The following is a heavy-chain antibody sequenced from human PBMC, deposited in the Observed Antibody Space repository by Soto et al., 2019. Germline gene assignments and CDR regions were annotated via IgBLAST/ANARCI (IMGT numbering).Heavy chain of an antibody. D-gene: IGHD1-1*01. V-gene: IGHV4-30-4*08. CDR1: GDSIRSSDSY. Sequence: QVQLQESGPGLVKPSQTLSLTCSVFGDSIRSSDSYWSLIRQPPGKGLEWIGYINSSGRTYYKPSLKRWVSISIDTSKNQFSLRLTAVTVADTAVYFCARFSPLGKDDGVDVCCQGTTVTVSS. CDR2: INSSGRT. CDR3: ARFSPLGKDDGVDV. J-gene: IGHJ6*02.